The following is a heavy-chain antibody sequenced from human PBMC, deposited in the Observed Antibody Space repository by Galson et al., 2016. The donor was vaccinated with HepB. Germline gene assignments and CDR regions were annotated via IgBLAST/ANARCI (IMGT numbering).Heavy chain of an antibody. D-gene: IGHD4-23*01. CDR3: ALMDYRGRYGLWDFDD. CDR1: GFSLPSSKVA. Sequence: PALVKPTQTLTLTCTFSGFSLPSSKVAVGWIRQPPGKALEWLALIYWDDERRYRPSLKSRVTITMDTSKNQVVLTMTNMDPVDTATYYCALMDYRGRYGLWDFDDWGQGTLVTVSS. J-gene: IGHJ4*02. CDR2: IYWDDER. V-gene: IGHV2-5*02.